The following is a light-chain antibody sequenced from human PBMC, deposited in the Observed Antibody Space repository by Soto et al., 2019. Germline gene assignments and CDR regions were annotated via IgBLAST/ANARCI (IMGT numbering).Light chain of an antibody. CDR1: QSISSSY. CDR2: GAS. V-gene: IGKV3-20*01. J-gene: IGKJ4*01. Sequence: EIVLTQSPGTLSLSPGERATLSCRASQSISSSYLAWYQQKPGQAPRLLIYGASSRATGIPDRFSGSGSGTDSTLTISRLEPEDFAVYYCQQYGSSPTTFGGGTKVEIK. CDR3: QQYGSSPTT.